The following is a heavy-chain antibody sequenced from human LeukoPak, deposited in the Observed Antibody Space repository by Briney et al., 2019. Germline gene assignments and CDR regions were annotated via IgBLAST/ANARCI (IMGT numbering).Heavy chain of an antibody. V-gene: IGHV3-21*01. Sequence: GSLRLSCEGSGFTISTYSMNWVRQAPGKGLEWVSSISSSSSYIYYADSVKGRFTISRDSAKNSLYLQMNSLRAEDTALYYCAIRGSPMVRNYWGQGTLVTVSS. CDR1: GFTISTYS. CDR2: ISSSSSYI. J-gene: IGHJ4*02. CDR3: AIRGSPMVRNY. D-gene: IGHD3-10*01.